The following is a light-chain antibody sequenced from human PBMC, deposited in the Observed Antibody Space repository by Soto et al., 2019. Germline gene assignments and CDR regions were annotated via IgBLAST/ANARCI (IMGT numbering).Light chain of an antibody. CDR1: SSDVGSYNL. Sequence: QSALTQPASVSGSPGQSITISCTGTSSDVGSYNLVSWYQQHPGKAPKLMIYEGSKRPSGVSNRFSGSKSGNTASLTISGLQAEDKADYYCFSYAGSSTPVVFGGGTKVTVL. CDR3: FSYAGSSTPVV. V-gene: IGLV2-23*01. CDR2: EGS. J-gene: IGLJ2*01.